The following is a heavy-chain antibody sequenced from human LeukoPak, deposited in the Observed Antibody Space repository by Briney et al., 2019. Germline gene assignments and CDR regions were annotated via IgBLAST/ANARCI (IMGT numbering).Heavy chain of an antibody. CDR1: GASISSYY. Sequence: SETLSLTCTVSGASISSYYWGWIPQPPGKGLEWIGHIFYSGSTKYNPSLKSRLTIAVDTSRNQFSLKLSSVSAADTAVYYCARGYSSSGHNWFDPWGQGTLVTVSS. V-gene: IGHV4-59*01. D-gene: IGHD6-13*01. CDR2: IFYSGST. CDR3: ARGYSSSGHNWFDP. J-gene: IGHJ5*02.